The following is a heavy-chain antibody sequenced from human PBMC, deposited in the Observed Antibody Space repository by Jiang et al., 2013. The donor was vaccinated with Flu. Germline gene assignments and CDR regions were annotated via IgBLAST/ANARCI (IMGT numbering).Heavy chain of an antibody. Sequence: QSGSELKKPGASVKVSCKASGYTFTSYAMNWVRQAPGQGLEWMGWINTNTGNPTYAQGLTGRFVFSLDTSISTAYMELSSLRSEDTAVYYCARGGARGGSDGWFDPWGQGTLVTVSS. V-gene: IGHV7-4-1*02. CDR1: GYTFTSYA. J-gene: IGHJ5*02. CDR3: ARGGARGGSDGWFDP. CDR2: INTNTGNP. D-gene: IGHD3-10*01.